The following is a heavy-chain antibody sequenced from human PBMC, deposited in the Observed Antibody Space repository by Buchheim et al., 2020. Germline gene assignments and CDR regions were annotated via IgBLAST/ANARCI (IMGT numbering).Heavy chain of an antibody. CDR2: ISSGSSTI. Sequence: EVQLVESGGGLVQPGGSLRLSCAASGFSFNTYEMNWVRQAPGKGLEWVSYISSGSSTIYYADSVKGRFTISRDNAKNSLYLQMNSLRAEDMAVYFCVRDRFGPPYSLDHWGQGTL. CDR1: GFSFNTYE. V-gene: IGHV3-48*03. CDR3: VRDRFGPPYSLDH. J-gene: IGHJ4*02. D-gene: IGHD2-15*01.